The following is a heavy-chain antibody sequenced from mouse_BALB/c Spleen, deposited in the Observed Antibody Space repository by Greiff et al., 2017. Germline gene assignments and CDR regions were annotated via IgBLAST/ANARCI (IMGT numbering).Heavy chain of an antibody. CDR2: ILPGSGST. V-gene: IGHV1-9*01. D-gene: IGHD4-1*02. J-gene: IGHJ2*01. CDR1: GYTFSSYW. CDR3: AARQLFSDY. Sequence: QVQLQQSGAELMKPGASVKISCKATGYTFSSYWIEWVKQRPGHGLEWIGEILPGSGSTNYNEKFKGKATFTADTSSNTAYMQLSSLTSEDSAVYDCAARQLFSDYWGQGTTLTVSS.